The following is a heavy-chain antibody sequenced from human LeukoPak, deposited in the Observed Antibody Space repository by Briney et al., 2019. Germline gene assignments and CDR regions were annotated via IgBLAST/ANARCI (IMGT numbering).Heavy chain of an antibody. D-gene: IGHD3-22*01. CDR3: AKDRVHYYDSSGYYSE. J-gene: IGHJ4*02. Sequence: GGSLRLSCVASGFTFSNYNMNWVRQAPGKGLEWVASISDSSGNIFYADSVKGRFTVSRDNAKKSLYLQMNSLRVEDTAVYYCAKDRVHYYDSSGYYSEWGQGTLVTVSS. V-gene: IGHV3-21*01. CDR2: ISDSSGNI. CDR1: GFTFSNYN.